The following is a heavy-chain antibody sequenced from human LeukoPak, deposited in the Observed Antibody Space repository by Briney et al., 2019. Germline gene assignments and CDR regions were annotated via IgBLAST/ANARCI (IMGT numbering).Heavy chain of an antibody. J-gene: IGHJ5*02. CDR3: ASARNSTSCRGFDP. D-gene: IGHD2-2*01. V-gene: IGHV4-34*01. CDR2: INHSGST. Sequence: PSETLSLTCAVYGGSFSGYYWSWIRQPPGKGLEWIGEINHSGSTNYNPSLKSRVTISVDTSKNQFSLKLSSVTAADTAVYYCASARNSTSCRGFDPWGQGTLVIVSS. CDR1: GGSFSGYY.